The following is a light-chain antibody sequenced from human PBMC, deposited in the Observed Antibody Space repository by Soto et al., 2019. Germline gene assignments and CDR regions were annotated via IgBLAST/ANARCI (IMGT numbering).Light chain of an antibody. V-gene: IGLV6-57*04. CDR3: QSYNISTPI. J-gene: IGLJ2*01. CDR1: SGSIASTY. CDR2: EDN. Sequence: NFMLTQPHSVSESPGKTVTISCTRSSGSIASTYVQWYQQRPGSAPTTVIFEDNQRPSGVPDRFSGSIDSSSNSASLTISGLKTEDEADYYCQSYNISTPIFGGGTKVTVL.